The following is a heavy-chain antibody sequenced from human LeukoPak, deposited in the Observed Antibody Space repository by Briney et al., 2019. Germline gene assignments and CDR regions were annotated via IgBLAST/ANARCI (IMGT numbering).Heavy chain of an antibody. CDR3: ARWRLRSGDAFDI. CDR1: GFTVSSNY. D-gene: IGHD3-10*01. Sequence: GGSLRLSCAASGFTVSSNYMSWVRQAPGKGLEWVSVIYSGGSTYYADSVKGRFTISRDNSKNTLYLQMNSLRAEDTAVYCCARWRLRSGDAFDIWGQGTMVTVSS. J-gene: IGHJ3*02. V-gene: IGHV3-53*01. CDR2: IYSGGST.